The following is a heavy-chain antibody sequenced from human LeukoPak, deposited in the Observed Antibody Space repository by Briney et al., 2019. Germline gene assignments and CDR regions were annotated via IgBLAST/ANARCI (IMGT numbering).Heavy chain of an antibody. D-gene: IGHD4-11*01. CDR1: GFTVSSNY. Sequence: PGGSLRLSCAASGFTVSSNYMSWVRQAPGKGLEWVSVIFSGGSTYYADSVKGRFTISRDNSKNTLYLQMNSLRAEDTAVYYCARGTSNTTPLDYWGQGTLVTVSS. J-gene: IGHJ4*02. CDR3: ARGTSNTTPLDY. V-gene: IGHV3-53*01. CDR2: IFSGGST.